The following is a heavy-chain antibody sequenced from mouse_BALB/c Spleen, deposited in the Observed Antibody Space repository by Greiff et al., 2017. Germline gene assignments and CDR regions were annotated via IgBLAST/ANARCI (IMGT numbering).Heavy chain of an antibody. Sequence: VQLQQSGAELVKPGASVKLSCTASGFNFKDTYMHWVKQRPEQGLEWIGRIDPANGNTKYDPKFQGKATITADTSSNTAYLQLSSLTSEDTAVYYCARGYDNYFNYWGQGTTLTVSS. V-gene: IGHV14-3*02. CDR3: ARGYDNYFNY. J-gene: IGHJ2*01. CDR2: IDPANGNT. CDR1: GFNFKDTY. D-gene: IGHD2-2*01.